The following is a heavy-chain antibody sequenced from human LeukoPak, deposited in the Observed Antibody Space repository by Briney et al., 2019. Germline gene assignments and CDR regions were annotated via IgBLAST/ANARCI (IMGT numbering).Heavy chain of an antibody. CDR3: ARDYYYGSGSYYNVDYFDY. V-gene: IGHV1-18*01. CDR1: GYTFTSYG. D-gene: IGHD3-10*01. J-gene: IGHJ4*02. Sequence: ASVKVSCKASGYTFTSYGISWVRQAPGQGLERMGWISAYNGNTNYAQKLQGRVIMTTDTSTSTAYMELRSLRSDDTAVYYCARDYYYGSGSYYNVDYFDYWGQGTLVTVSS. CDR2: ISAYNGNT.